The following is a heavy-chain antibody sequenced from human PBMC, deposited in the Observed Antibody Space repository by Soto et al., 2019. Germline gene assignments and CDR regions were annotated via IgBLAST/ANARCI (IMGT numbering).Heavy chain of an antibody. V-gene: IGHV4-39*01. J-gene: IGHJ4*02. CDR2: IFHSGTT. D-gene: IGHD1-26*01. CDR3: AWGTGSYGHVFDY. CDR1: GASISSSGYY. Sequence: QLQLQESGPGLVRPSETLSLTCTVSGASISSSGYYWGWIRQPPGKGLEWIASIFHSGTTYYNPSPNSRVSIFRGRYKDQFPLHPSSVTSADSAVFYCAWGTGSYGHVFDYWGQGTLVSVS.